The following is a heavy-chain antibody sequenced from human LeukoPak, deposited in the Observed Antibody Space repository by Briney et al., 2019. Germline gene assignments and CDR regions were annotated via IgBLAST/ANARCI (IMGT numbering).Heavy chain of an antibody. Sequence: SETLSLTCTVSGASLSSGSYYWSWIRQPAGKGLEWIGEINHSGITDYNPSLRSRVTISVDTSKNQFSLKLSSVTAADTAVYYCAGTPRNDYGDYYFDYWGQGTLVTVSS. D-gene: IGHD4-17*01. CDR3: AGTPRNDYGDYYFDY. CDR1: GASLSSGSYY. V-gene: IGHV4-61*10. CDR2: INHSGIT. J-gene: IGHJ4*02.